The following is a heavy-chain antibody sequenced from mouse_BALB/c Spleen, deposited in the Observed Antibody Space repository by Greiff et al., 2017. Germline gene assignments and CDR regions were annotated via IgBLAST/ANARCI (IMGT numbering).Heavy chain of an antibody. CDR3: ARGLTGTGFAY. D-gene: IGHD4-1*01. CDR1: GFTFSSFG. V-gene: IGHV5-17*02. J-gene: IGHJ3*01. CDR2: ISSGSSTI. Sequence: EVQGVESGGGLVQPGGSRKLSCAASGFTFSSFGMHWVRQAPEKGLEWVAYISSGSSTIYYADTVKGRFTISRDNPKNTLFLQMTSLRSEDTAMYYCARGLTGTGFAYWGQGTLVTVAA.